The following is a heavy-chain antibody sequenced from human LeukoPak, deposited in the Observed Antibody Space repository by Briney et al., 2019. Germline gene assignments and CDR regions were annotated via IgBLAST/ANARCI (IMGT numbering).Heavy chain of an antibody. CDR2: INQSGST. D-gene: IGHD6-25*01. Sequence: SETLSLTCAVYGGSFSGYCWSWIRQPPGKGLEWIGEINQSGSTNYNPSLKSRVTISVDTSKNQFSLKLNSMTAADTAVYYCATIQRDHAFDIWGQGTVVTVSS. J-gene: IGHJ3*02. CDR3: ATIQRDHAFDI. V-gene: IGHV4-34*01. CDR1: GGSFSGYC.